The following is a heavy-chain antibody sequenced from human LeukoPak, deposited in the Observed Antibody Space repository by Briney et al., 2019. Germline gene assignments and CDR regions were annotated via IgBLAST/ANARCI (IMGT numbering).Heavy chain of an antibody. CDR1: GYTFIDYY. J-gene: IGHJ4*02. CDR2: MNPYSGGT. V-gene: IGHV1-2*02. Sequence: ASVKVSCKTSGYTFIDYYVHWVRKAPGQGLEWLGWMNPYSGGTNYAQKFQGRVTMTRDTSISTAYMELRRLSSDDTAIYYCARPYCNGGSCHDYFDYWGQGTLVSVSS. D-gene: IGHD2-15*01. CDR3: ARPYCNGGSCHDYFDY.